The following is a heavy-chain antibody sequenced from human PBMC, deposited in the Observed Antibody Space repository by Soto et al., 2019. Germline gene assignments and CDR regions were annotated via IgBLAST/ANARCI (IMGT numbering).Heavy chain of an antibody. CDR2: IYNGGRP. CDR1: GFTVRTNF. Sequence: EMQLVETGGDLIQPGGSLRLSCAASGFTVRTNFMNWVRQAPGKGLEWVSIIYNGGRPDYADSVKGRFTVSTDNSKNTLYLQMNSLRVEDTGVYYCAREEGSAYNFGYGMDVWGQGTTVTVSS. J-gene: IGHJ6*02. CDR3: AREEGSAYNFGYGMDV. D-gene: IGHD5-18*01. V-gene: IGHV3-53*02.